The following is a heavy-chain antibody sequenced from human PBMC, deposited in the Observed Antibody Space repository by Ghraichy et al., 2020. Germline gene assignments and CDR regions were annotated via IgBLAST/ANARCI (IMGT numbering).Heavy chain of an antibody. D-gene: IGHD6-19*01. J-gene: IGHJ4*02. CDR3: ARHGGHCASSSCLYFDQ. V-gene: IGHV4-59*08. CDR1: GGSIGSYY. CDR2: VYYSGST. Sequence: VSGGSIGSYYWSWIRQPPGKALEWLGYVYYSGSTTYNPSLKSRVTISVDTSKNQFSLTLNAVTAADTAVYYCARHGGHCASSSCLYFDQWGPGTLVTVSS.